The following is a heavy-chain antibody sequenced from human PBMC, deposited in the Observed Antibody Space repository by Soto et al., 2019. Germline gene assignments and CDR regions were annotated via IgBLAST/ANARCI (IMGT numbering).Heavy chain of an antibody. J-gene: IGHJ6*02. D-gene: IGHD3-22*01. CDR2: IYYSGST. CDR3: ARLRDRSGTASIYNGMDV. V-gene: IGHV4-59*11. Sequence: QVHLQESGPELVKPSETLSLTCRVSGVSLTSHYWTWIRQSPGKGLEWIGYIYYSGSTNYSPSLKSRLTMSIDTPSNQFSLNLSSVTAADTAIYYCARLRDRSGTASIYNGMDVWGPGTMATVSS. CDR1: GVSLTSHY.